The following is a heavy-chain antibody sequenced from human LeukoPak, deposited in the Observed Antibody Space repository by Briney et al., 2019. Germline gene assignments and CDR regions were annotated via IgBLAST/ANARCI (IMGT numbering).Heavy chain of an antibody. CDR1: GFTFDDYA. CDR3: AKTPDLRDSSGYYFDY. J-gene: IGHJ4*02. D-gene: IGHD3-22*01. Sequence: GGSLRLSCAASGFTFDDYAMHWVRQAPGKGLEWVSLISGDGSNTYYADSVKGRFTISRDNSKNSLYLQMNSLRTEDTALYYCAKTPDLRDSSGYYFDYWGQETLVTVSS. CDR2: ISGDGSNT. V-gene: IGHV3-43*02.